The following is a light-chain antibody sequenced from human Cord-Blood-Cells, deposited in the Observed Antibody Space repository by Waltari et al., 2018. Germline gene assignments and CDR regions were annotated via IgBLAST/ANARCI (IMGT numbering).Light chain of an antibody. J-gene: IGLJ3*02. Sequence: QLVLTQSPSASASLRAPFTLTSTLSSGHGLYAIAWHQQQPEKGPRYLMKLNRDASQAKGDRIPDRFSGSSSVAERYLAISSLQDEDEADYYWQTWGTGVFGGGTKLTVL. CDR1: SGHGLYA. V-gene: IGLV4-69*01. CDR3: QTWGTGV. CDR2: LNRDASQ.